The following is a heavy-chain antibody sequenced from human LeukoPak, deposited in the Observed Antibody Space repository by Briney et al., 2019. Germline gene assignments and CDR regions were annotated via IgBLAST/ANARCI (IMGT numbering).Heavy chain of an antibody. D-gene: IGHD3-3*01. CDR1: GFSVSNNY. CDR3: ARGRGLGVVSPYFDY. Sequence: GGSLRLSCVVSGFSVSNNYIIWVRQAPGSGLERVSVIYGDGRTSHSASVRGRFTISRDNSKNIVSLQMNNLRAEDTAVYYCARGRGLGVVSPYFDYWGQGTLVTVSS. V-gene: IGHV3-53*01. J-gene: IGHJ4*02. CDR2: IYGDGRT.